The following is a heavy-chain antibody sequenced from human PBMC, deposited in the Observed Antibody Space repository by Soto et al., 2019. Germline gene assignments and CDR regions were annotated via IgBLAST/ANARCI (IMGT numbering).Heavy chain of an antibody. CDR3: ARKVIGFAVDP. V-gene: IGHV3-74*01. J-gene: IGHJ5*02. Sequence: DVQLVESGGGLVQPGGSLRLSCAASGFTFSSYWMHWVRQDPGKGLVWVSRISGDGTYTNYADSVKGRFTISRDNAKKTRYLQMNSLRAEDTAVYYCARKVIGFAVDPWGQGTLVTVSS. CDR1: GFTFSSYW. D-gene: IGHD2-21*01. CDR2: ISGDGTYT.